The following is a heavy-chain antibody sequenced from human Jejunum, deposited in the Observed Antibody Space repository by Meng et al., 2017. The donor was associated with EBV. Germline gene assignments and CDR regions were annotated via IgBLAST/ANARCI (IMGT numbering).Heavy chain of an antibody. D-gene: IGHD3-10*01. CDR3: SGDIRSEWGVNY. Sequence: HLVESGGGLVEPGGSVTLSCSASGFSFVTAWMSWVRQAPGKGLEWVGRIKSKTDGETTDYAAPIKGRFTISRDDSKNILYLQMNSLQKEDTAMYYCSGDIRSEWGVNYWGQGSLVTVSS. CDR1: GFSFVTAW. CDR2: IKSKTDGETT. V-gene: IGHV3-15*01. J-gene: IGHJ4*02.